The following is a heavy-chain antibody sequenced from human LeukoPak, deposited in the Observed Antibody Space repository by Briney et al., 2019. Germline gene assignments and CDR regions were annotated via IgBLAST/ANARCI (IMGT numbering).Heavy chain of an antibody. J-gene: IGHJ2*01. CDR2: INWNNGGA. V-gene: IGHV3-20*01. CDR1: GFTFDDFG. D-gene: IGHD4-17*01. CDR3: ARGSSGDYFWYFDL. Sequence: PGGSLRLSCAASGFTFDDFGMSWVRQVPGKGLEWVASINWNNGGALYADSVQGRFTISRDNAKNSLFLEMNSLRAQDTAFYHCARGSSGDYFWYFDLWGRGTLVTVSS.